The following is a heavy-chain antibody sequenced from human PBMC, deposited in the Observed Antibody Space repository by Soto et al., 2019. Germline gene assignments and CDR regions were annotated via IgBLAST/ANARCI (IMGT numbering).Heavy chain of an antibody. CDR3: AVSYCGGDCYPNLLRL. CDR1: GYTLTELS. CDR2: FDPEDGET. J-gene: IGHJ4*02. D-gene: IGHD2-21*02. Sequence: ASVKVSCKVSGYTLTELSMHWVRQAPGKGLEWMGGFDPEDGETIYAQKFQGRVTMTEDTSTDTAYMELSSLRSGDTAVYYCAVSYCGGDCYPNLLRLWGQGTLVTVSS. V-gene: IGHV1-24*01.